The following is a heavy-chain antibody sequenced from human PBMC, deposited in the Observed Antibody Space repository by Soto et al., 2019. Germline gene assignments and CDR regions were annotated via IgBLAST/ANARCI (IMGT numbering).Heavy chain of an antibody. J-gene: IGHJ4*02. V-gene: IGHV4-4*02. CDR1: SGSISSSNW. CDR3: ARGVTMVRGVIKVFDY. Sequence: SETLSLTCAVSSGSISSSNWWSWVRQPPGKGLEWIGEIYHSGSTNYNPSLKSRVTISVDKSKNQFSLKLSSVTAADTAVYYCARGVTMVRGVIKVFDYWGQGTLVTVSS. CDR2: IYHSGST. D-gene: IGHD3-10*01.